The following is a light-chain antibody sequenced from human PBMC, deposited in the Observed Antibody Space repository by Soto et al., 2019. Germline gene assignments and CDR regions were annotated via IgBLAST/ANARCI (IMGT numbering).Light chain of an antibody. CDR3: QQTRSYPST. Sequence: DIQMTQSPSSVSASFEDRVMVACRASQSISNHLNWYQQKPGKAPKLLIFAASSLQSGVPSRFSGSRSGPDFTLTISSLQAEDFATYYCQQTRSYPSTFGGGTKVDIK. V-gene: IGKV1-39*01. J-gene: IGKJ4*01. CDR1: QSISNH. CDR2: AAS.